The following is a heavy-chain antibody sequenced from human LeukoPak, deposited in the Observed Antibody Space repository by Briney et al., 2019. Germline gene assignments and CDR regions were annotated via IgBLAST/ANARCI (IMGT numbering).Heavy chain of an antibody. J-gene: IGHJ4*02. D-gene: IGHD3-22*01. V-gene: IGHV3-9*01. Sequence: GRSLRLSCAASGFTFDDYAMHWVRQAPGKGLEWVSGISWNSGSIGYADSVKGRFTISRDNAKNSLYLQMNSLRAEDTALYYGAKGGSYYDSSGYYYLFDYWGQGTLVTVSS. CDR1: GFTFDDYA. CDR3: AKGGSYYDSSGYYYLFDY. CDR2: ISWNSGSI.